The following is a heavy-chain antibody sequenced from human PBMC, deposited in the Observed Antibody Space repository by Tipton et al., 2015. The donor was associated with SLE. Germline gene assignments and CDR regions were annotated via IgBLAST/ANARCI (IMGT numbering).Heavy chain of an antibody. Sequence: GSLRLSCAASAFTFSSYGMSWVRQAPGKGLEWVGGINFSGDITYYADSVKGRITTSRDNSKNTLYLQMNSLRAEDTAVYYCAKDIVPTVTGGEAFDIWGQGTMVTVSS. D-gene: IGHD4-11*01. J-gene: IGHJ3*02. CDR3: AKDIVPTVTGGEAFDI. CDR1: AFTFSSYG. V-gene: IGHV3-23*01. CDR2: INFSGDIT.